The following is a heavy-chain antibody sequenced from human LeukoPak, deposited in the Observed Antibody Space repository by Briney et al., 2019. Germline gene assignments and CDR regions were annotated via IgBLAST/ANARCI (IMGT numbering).Heavy chain of an antibody. CDR2: IYPGDSDT. Sequence: GESLKISCKGSGYSFTSYWIGWVRQMPGKSLEWIGIIYPGDSDTRYSPSSQGQVTISADKSISTAYLQWSSLKASDTAMYYCARQGCEFGRWFCDYWGQGTLVTVSS. CDR3: ARQGCEFGRWFCDY. V-gene: IGHV5-51*01. CDR1: GYSFTSYW. D-gene: IGHD3-10*01. J-gene: IGHJ4*02.